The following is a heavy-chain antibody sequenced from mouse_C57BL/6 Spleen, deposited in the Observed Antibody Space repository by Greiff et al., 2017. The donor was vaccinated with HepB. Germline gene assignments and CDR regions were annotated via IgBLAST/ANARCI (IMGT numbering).Heavy chain of an antibody. CDR1: GFSLTSYG. Sequence: QVQLQQSGPGLVQPSQSLSITCTVSGFSLTSYGVHWVRQSPGKGLEWLGVIWRGGSTDYNAAFMSRLSITKDNSKSQVFFKMNSLQADDTAIYYCAKNLDYYGSSSFDYWGQGTTLTVSS. CDR2: IWRGGST. V-gene: IGHV2-5*01. CDR3: AKNLDYYGSSSFDY. D-gene: IGHD1-1*01. J-gene: IGHJ2*01.